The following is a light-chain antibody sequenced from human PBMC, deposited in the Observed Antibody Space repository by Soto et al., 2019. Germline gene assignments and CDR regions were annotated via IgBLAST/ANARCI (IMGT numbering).Light chain of an antibody. CDR1: QSVSSDY. Sequence: EIELTQSPGTLSLSPGDRATLSCRASQSVSSDYLAWYQQQPGQAPRLLIYGAPSGGAGIPDRFSGSGSGTDFTLTLSTRDPEDFAVSFVHQAASSPMITFGHGTKV. CDR3: HQAASSPMIT. V-gene: IGKV3-20*01. J-gene: IGKJ2*01. CDR2: GAP.